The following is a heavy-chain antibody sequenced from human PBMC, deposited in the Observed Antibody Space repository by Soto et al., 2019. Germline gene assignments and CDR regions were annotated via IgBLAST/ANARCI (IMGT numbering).Heavy chain of an antibody. CDR3: ARGGGSDSFDN. Sequence: QLQLHESGSGLVKPSQTLSLTCTVSGASITYGGYSWSWIRQTPGKGLEWIGYINHLETTFYNPSFESRLTLSIDRAKNQFSLNLNSMSAADRGVYFCARGGGSDSFDNWGQGILVTVS. CDR1: GASITYGGYS. D-gene: IGHD1-26*01. V-gene: IGHV4-30-2*01. CDR2: INHLETT. J-gene: IGHJ4*02.